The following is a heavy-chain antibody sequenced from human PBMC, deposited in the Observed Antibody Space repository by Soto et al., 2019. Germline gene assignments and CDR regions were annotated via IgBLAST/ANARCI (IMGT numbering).Heavy chain of an antibody. CDR2: IYYSGST. CDR3: ARQIAPPPPVDYYYMDV. CDR1: GGSISSSSYY. D-gene: IGHD6-13*01. V-gene: IGHV4-39*01. J-gene: IGHJ6*03. Sequence: PSETLSLTCPVSGGSISSSSYYWGWIRQPPGKGLEWIGSIYYSGSTYYNPSLKSRVTISVDTSKNQFSLKLSSVTAADTAVYYCARQIAPPPPVDYYYMDVWGKGTTATVSS.